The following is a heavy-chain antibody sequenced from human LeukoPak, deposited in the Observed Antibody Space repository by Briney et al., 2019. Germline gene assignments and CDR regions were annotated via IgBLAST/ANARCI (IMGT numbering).Heavy chain of an antibody. CDR2: ISSSGSTI. D-gene: IGHD3-16*02. CDR1: GFTFSSYE. V-gene: IGHV3-48*03. J-gene: IGHJ4*02. Sequence: PGGSLRLSCAASGFTFSSYEMNWVRQAPGKGLEWVSYISSSGSTIYYADSVKGRFTISRDNAKNSLYLQMNSLGAEDTAVYYCARGYYDYVWGSYHLFDYWGQGTLVTVSS. CDR3: ARGYYDYVWGSYHLFDY.